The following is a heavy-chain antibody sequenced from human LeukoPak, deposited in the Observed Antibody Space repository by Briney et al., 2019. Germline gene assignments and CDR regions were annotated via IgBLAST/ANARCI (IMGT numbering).Heavy chain of an antibody. CDR2: ISDDGSNK. CDR1: GFTFSSYS. J-gene: IGHJ4*02. V-gene: IGHV3-33*05. D-gene: IGHD1-26*01. CDR3: AKALSESYPYYFDY. Sequence: GGSLRLSCAASGFTFSSYSMQWVRQTPGKGLEWVAVISDDGSNKYYVDSVKGRFTISRDNSKNTLYLQMNSLRAEDTAVYYCAKALSESYPYYFDYWGQGTLVTVSS.